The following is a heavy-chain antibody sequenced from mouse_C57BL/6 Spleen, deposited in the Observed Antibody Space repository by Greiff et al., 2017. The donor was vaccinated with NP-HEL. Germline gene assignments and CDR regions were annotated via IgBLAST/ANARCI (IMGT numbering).Heavy chain of an antibody. D-gene: IGHD2-5*01. Sequence: VQLQQSGAELVRPGASVKLSCTASGFNIKDYYMHWVKQRPEQGLEWIGRIDPEAGGTEYAPKFQGKATMTADTSSNTTYLQLSSLTSEDTAVYKCTTRSNYFCFDYWGQGTTLTVSS. CDR3: TTRSNYFCFDY. CDR1: GFNIKDYY. J-gene: IGHJ2*01. CDR2: IDPEAGGT. V-gene: IGHV14-1*01.